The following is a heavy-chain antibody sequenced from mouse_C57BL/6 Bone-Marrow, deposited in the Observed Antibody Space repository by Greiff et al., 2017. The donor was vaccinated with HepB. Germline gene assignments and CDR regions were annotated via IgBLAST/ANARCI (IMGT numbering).Heavy chain of an antibody. Sequence: EVKLMESGGDLVKPGGSLKLSCAASGFTFSSYGMSWVRQTPDKRLEWVATISSGGSYTYYPDSVKGRFTISRDKTKNTLYLQMRSLKSEDTAMYYWARHYGSSYGYFDYWGQGTTLTVSS. CDR2: ISSGGSYT. CDR1: GFTFSSYG. D-gene: IGHD1-1*01. J-gene: IGHJ2*01. CDR3: ARHYGSSYGYFDY. V-gene: IGHV5-6*01.